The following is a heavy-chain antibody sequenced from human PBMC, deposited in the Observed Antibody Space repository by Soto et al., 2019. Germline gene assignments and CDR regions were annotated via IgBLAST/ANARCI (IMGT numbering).Heavy chain of an antibody. CDR3: ARVRCFNGLCHTADYGMDV. J-gene: IGHJ6*02. V-gene: IGHV1-69*13. CDR1: GDVFRSYG. CDR2: IIPISGTT. D-gene: IGHD2-8*01. Sequence: SVKVSCKASGDVFRSYGINWVRQAPGQGLEWMGGIIPISGTTNYAQKFQGRVAITADESTDTVYMELSRLRPEDTAVYFCARVRCFNGLCHTADYGMDVWGQGTTVTVSS.